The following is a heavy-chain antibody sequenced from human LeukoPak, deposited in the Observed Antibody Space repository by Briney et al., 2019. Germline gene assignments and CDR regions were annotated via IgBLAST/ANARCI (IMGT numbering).Heavy chain of an antibody. CDR1: GFSFSDYS. CDR3: ARDPPSRGTRYFDY. D-gene: IGHD3-16*01. J-gene: IGHJ4*02. Sequence: GGSLRLSCAASGFSFSDYSMNWVRQAPGEGPEWVSSISSSSSNKDYVDSVKGRFTVSRDNAKNSLYLQMGSLRVEDTAVYYCARDPPSRGTRYFDYWGQGILVTVSS. V-gene: IGHV3-21*01. CDR2: ISSSSSNK.